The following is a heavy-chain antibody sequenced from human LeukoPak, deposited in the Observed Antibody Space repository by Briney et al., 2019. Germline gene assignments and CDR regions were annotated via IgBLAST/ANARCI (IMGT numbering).Heavy chain of an antibody. D-gene: IGHD6-19*01. J-gene: IGHJ4*02. V-gene: IGHV4-30-4*01. CDR3: ARGGWYEDY. Sequence: SETLSLTCTVSGGSISSGDYYWSWIRQPPGKGLESIGYIYYIGTTYYSPSLKSRIAISVDTSKNQFSLNLSSVTAADTAVYFCARGGWYEDYWGQGTLVTVSS. CDR2: IYYIGTT. CDR1: GGSISSGDYY.